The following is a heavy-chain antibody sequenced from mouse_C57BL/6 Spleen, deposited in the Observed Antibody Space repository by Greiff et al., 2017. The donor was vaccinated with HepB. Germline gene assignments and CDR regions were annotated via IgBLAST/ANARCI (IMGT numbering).Heavy chain of an antibody. CDR2: IDPSDSYT. CDR3: ARYGSSYWYFDV. J-gene: IGHJ1*03. V-gene: IGHV1-59*01. CDR1: GYTFTSYW. D-gene: IGHD1-1*01. Sequence: QVQLQQPGAELVRPGTSVKLSCKASGYTFTSYWMHWVKQRPGQGLEWIGVIDPSDSYTNYNQKFKGKATLTVDTSSSTAYMQLSSLTSEDSAVYYCARYGSSYWYFDVWGTGTTVTGSS.